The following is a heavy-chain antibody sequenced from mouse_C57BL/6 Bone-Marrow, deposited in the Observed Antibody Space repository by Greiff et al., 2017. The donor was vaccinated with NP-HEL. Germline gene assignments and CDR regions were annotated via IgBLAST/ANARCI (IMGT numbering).Heavy chain of an antibody. CDR3: ARYYYGSRGWYFDV. CDR2: IDPNSGGT. V-gene: IGHV1-72*01. Sequence: QVQLQQPGADLVKPGASVKLSCKASGYTFTSYWMHWVKQRPGRGLEWIGRIDPNSGGTKFNEKFKPKATLTVDKPSSTAYMQLSSLTSDDSAVYYCARYYYGSRGWYFDVWGTGTTVTVSS. CDR1: GYTFTSYW. D-gene: IGHD1-1*01. J-gene: IGHJ1*03.